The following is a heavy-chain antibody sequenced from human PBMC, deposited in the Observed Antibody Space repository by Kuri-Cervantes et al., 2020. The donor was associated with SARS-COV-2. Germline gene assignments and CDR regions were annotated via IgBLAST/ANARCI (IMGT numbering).Heavy chain of an antibody. Sequence: SETLSLTCTASGCSISSYYWSWIRQPPGKGLEWIGYIYYSGSTNYNPSLKSRVTISVDTSKNQFSLKLSSVTAADTAVYYCARQRYSSSWYLYYYYGMDVWGQGNTVNVSS. V-gene: IGHV4-59*12. D-gene: IGHD6-13*01. CDR2: IYYSGST. CDR3: ARQRYSSSWYLYYYYGMDV. CDR1: GCSISSYY. J-gene: IGHJ6*02.